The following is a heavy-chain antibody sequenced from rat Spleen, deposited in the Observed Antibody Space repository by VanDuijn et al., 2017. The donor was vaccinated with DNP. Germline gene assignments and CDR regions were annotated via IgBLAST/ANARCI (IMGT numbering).Heavy chain of an antibody. CDR2: ISYSGRT. CDR1: GYSITSDY. CDR3: ARWRIGPHYFDY. V-gene: IGHV3-1*01. D-gene: IGHD1-11*01. Sequence: EVQLQVSGPGLVKPSQSLSLTCSVTGYSITSDYWGWIRKFPGNKMAWIGHISYSGRTTYNPSLKSRISISRDTSKNQFFLQLNSVSTDDTATYYCARWRIGPHYFDYWGQGVMVTVSS. J-gene: IGHJ2*01.